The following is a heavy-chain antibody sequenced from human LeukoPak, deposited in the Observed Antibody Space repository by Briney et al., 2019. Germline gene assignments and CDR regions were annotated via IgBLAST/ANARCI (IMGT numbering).Heavy chain of an antibody. J-gene: IGHJ4*01. CDR3: ARGITMAN. CDR1: GFTFSNYW. CDR2: IKQDGSER. D-gene: IGHD3-10*01. V-gene: IGHV3-7*04. Sequence: GGSLRLSCAASGFTFSNYWMTWVRQAPGKGLEWVANIKQDGSERDYVDSVKGRFTISRDDAKNSLYLQMNSLRAEDTAVYYCARGITMANWGQEPWSPSPQ.